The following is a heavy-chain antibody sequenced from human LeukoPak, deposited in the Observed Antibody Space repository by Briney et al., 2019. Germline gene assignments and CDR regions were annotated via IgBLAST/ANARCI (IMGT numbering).Heavy chain of an antibody. CDR3: ARGDYGDFRVFYTLFDY. J-gene: IGHJ4*02. CDR2: IYPADSDT. Sequence: GESLKISCKGSGFSFTSYWIGWVRPMPGKGLEYMGIIYPADSDTRYSPSFQGQVTISADKSISTVYLQWSSLKASDTAMYYCARGDYGDFRVFYTLFDYWGQGTLVTVSS. V-gene: IGHV5-51*01. D-gene: IGHD4-17*01. CDR1: GFSFTSYW.